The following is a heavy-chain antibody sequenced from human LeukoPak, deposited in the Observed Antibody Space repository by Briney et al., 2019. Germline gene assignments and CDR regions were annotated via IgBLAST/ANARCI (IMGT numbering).Heavy chain of an antibody. CDR2: IYYSGST. J-gene: IGHJ4*02. CDR3: ARALTVKRQFGYYDSSGADY. V-gene: IGHV4-39*02. D-gene: IGHD3-22*01. Sequence: PSETLSLTCSVSGGSISSSSYFWGWIRQPPGKGLEWIGNIYYSGSTYYNPSLKSRVTISLDTSKNQFSLRLSSVTAADTAVYYCARALTVKRQFGYYDSSGADYWGQGTLVTVSS. CDR1: GGSISSSSYF.